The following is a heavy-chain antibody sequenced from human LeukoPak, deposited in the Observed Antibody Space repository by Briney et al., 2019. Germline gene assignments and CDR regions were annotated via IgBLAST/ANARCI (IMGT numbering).Heavy chain of an antibody. V-gene: IGHV4-4*02. CDR3: ARFSYYDSSGFYSTGPFDM. J-gene: IGHJ3*02. D-gene: IGHD3-22*01. Sequence: SETLSLTCAVSGGSISSNNWWIWVRQPPGKGLEWIGEIYHSGSTDYNPSLKSRVTISVDKSKNQFSLKLSSVTDADTAMYYCARFSYYDSSGFYSTGPFDMWGKGTMVTVSS. CDR1: GGSISSNNW. CDR2: IYHSGST.